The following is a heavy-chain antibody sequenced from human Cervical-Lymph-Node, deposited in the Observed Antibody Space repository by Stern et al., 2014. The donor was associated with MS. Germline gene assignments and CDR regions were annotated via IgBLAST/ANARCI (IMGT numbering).Heavy chain of an antibody. CDR1: GGSISSSSYY. CDR2: IYYSGST. CDR3: AREMGFGAMEEYFQH. Sequence: VKLQESGPGLVKPSETLSLTCTVSGGSISSSSYYWGWIRQPPGKGLEWIGSIYYSGSTYYTPSLKSRVTISVDTSKNQFSLKLSSVTAADTAVYYCAREMGFGAMEEYFQHWGQGTLVTVSS. D-gene: IGHD5-18*01. J-gene: IGHJ1*01. V-gene: IGHV4-39*02.